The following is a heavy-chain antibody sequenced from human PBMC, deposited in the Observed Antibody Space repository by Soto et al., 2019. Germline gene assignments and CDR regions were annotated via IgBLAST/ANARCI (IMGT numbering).Heavy chain of an antibody. J-gene: IGHJ5*02. D-gene: IGHD2-15*01. CDR2: IYYSGST. Sequence: QVQLQESGPGLVKPSQTLSLTCTVSGGSISSGGYYWSWIRQHPGKGLEWIGYIYYSGSTYYNPSLEGRVTISVDTSKKQFSLKLSSVAAADTAVYYCARSRPAGYCSGGSCYSWWFDPWGQGTLVTVSS. CDR3: ARSRPAGYCSGGSCYSWWFDP. V-gene: IGHV4-31*03. CDR1: GGSISSGGYY.